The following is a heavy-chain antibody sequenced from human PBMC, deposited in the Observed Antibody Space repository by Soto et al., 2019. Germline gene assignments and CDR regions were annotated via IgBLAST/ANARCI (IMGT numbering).Heavy chain of an antibody. CDR1: GFSCADYE. CDR2: MSRSGSTL. CDR3: VGWHYQMEFSQGDRAFDY. D-gene: IGHD6-19*01. V-gene: IGHV3-48*03. J-gene: IGHJ4*02. Sequence: GGSLRPYFAASGFSCADYEMQWIRQDAGKGLAWVTNMSRSGSTLRYADSVSGPCTISPDSAKNSLYLQMNSLRAEDTAVYYCVGWHYQMEFSQGDRAFDYWGPGTLVTVSS.